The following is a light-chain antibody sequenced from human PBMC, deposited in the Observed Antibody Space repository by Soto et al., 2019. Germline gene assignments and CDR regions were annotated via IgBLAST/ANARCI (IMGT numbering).Light chain of an antibody. J-gene: IGKJ1*01. Sequence: IVLRQSPGTLSLSPGESGSLSCRASRSLSSDYLAWYQQKPGQAPRLLFYPASRRETGTPDRFSVSGSGTDFTLTISRLEPGDFAAYYCQQYGDSPRSFGQGTKVDIK. CDR2: PAS. CDR3: QQYGDSPRS. CDR1: RSLSSDY. V-gene: IGKV3-20*01.